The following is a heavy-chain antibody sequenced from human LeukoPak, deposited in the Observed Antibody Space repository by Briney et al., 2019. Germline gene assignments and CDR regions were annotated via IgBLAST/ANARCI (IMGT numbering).Heavy chain of an antibody. CDR2: TRYDGSNT. CDR3: AKDGTSYYYIYY. J-gene: IGHJ4*02. CDR1: GFTFNNYG. D-gene: IGHD2/OR15-2a*01. V-gene: IGHV3-30*02. Sequence: PGGSLRLSCAASGFTFNNYGMHWVRQAPGKGLEWLAFTRYDGSNTYYADSVKGRFAVSRDDSKNTLYLQMNSLRGDDTAVYYCAKDGTSYYYIYYWGQGTLVTVSS.